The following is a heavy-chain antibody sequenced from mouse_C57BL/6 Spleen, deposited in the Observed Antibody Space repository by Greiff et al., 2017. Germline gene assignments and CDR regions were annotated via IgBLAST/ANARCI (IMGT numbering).Heavy chain of an antibody. V-gene: IGHV1-81*01. CDR3: ARNYYGYRDFDY. CDR2: IYPRSGNT. D-gene: IGHD1-2*01. J-gene: IGHJ2*01. Sequence: QFQLQQSGAELARPGASVKLSCKASGYTFTSYGISWVKQRTGQGLEWIGEIYPRSGNTYYNEKFKGKATLTADKSSSTAYMELRSLTSEDSAVYFCARNYYGYRDFDYWGQGTTLTVSS. CDR1: GYTFTSYG.